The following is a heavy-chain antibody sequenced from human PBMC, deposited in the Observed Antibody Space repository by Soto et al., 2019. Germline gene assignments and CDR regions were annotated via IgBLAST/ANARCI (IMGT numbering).Heavy chain of an antibody. Sequence: SETLSLTCAVTGGSISSGGYSWSWIRQPPGKGLEWIGYIYHSGSTYYNPSLKSRVTISVDRSKNQFSLKLSSVTAADTAVYYCASGQQLVRNYWGQGTLVTVSS. D-gene: IGHD6-13*01. V-gene: IGHV4-30-2*01. J-gene: IGHJ4*02. CDR3: ASGQQLVRNY. CDR1: GGSISSGGYS. CDR2: IYHSGST.